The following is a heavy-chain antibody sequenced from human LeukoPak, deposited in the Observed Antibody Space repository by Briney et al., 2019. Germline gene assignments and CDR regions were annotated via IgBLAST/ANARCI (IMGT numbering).Heavy chain of an antibody. CDR1: GFTFSSYV. Sequence: GGSLRLSCAASGFTFSSYVMSWVRQAPGKVLEWVSAISGSGGSTYYADSVKGRFTISRDNSKNTLYLQMNSLRTEDTAVYYCAKAPGGFLEWNYYTDVWGKGTTVTVSS. V-gene: IGHV3-23*01. J-gene: IGHJ6*03. D-gene: IGHD3-3*01. CDR3: AKAPGGFLEWNYYTDV. CDR2: ISGSGGST.